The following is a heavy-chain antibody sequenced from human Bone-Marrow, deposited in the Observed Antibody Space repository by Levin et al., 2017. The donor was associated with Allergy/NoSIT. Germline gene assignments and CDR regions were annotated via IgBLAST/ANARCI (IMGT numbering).Heavy chain of an antibody. J-gene: IGHJ4*02. CDR1: GFTFSSYG. CDR2: ISGSGGST. Sequence: GESLKISCAASGFTFSSYGMRWVRQAPGKGLEYVSAISGSGGSTHYADSVKGRFTISRDNSKNTLYLQMTSLRAEDTAVYYCAKDSGRGYSYASFWGQGTLVTVSS. CDR3: AKDSGRGYSYASF. V-gene: IGHV3-23*01. D-gene: IGHD5-18*01.